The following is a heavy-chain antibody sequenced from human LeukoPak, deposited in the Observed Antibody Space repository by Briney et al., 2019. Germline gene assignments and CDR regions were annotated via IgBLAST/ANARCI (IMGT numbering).Heavy chain of an antibody. CDR1: GFTFSSYW. J-gene: IGHJ3*02. CDR2: INSDGSDT. D-gene: IGHD1-26*01. CDR3: ATLPIVEPAQDAFDI. Sequence: GGSLRLSCAASGFTFSSYWMHWVRQAPGKGLVWVSRINSDGSDTSYADSVKGRFTISRDNAKNTLYLQMNSLIAADTAVYSCATLPIVEPAQDAFDIWGRGTMVTVSS. V-gene: IGHV3-74*01.